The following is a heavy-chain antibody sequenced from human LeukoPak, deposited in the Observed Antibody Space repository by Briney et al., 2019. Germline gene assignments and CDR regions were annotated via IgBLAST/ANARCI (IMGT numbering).Heavy chain of an antibody. D-gene: IGHD3-22*01. CDR3: ATDRRDYDYDISGDAFDI. CDR1: GYTLTELS. J-gene: IGHJ3*02. CDR2: FDPEDGET. V-gene: IGHV1-24*01. Sequence: ASVKVSCKVSGYTLTELSMHWVRQAPGKGLEWMGGFDPEDGETIYAQKFQGRVTMTEDTSTDTAYMELSSLRSEDTAVYYCATDRRDYDYDISGDAFDIWSQGTMVTVSS.